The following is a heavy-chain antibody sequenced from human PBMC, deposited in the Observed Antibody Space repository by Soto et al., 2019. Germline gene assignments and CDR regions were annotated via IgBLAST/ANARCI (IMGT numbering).Heavy chain of an antibody. V-gene: IGHV4-31*03. CDR3: ARGGHETLKRYGSSGYLLDY. J-gene: IGHJ4*02. CDR2: IYYSGST. CDR1: GGSISSGGYY. D-gene: IGHD3-22*01. Sequence: QVQLQESGPGLVKPSQTLSLTCTVSGGSISSGGYYWSWLRQHPGKGLEWIGYIYYSGSTYYNPSLKSRVTISVERSKNQFALKLRSVTAADTAVYYCARGGHETLKRYGSSGYLLDYWGQGTLVTASS.